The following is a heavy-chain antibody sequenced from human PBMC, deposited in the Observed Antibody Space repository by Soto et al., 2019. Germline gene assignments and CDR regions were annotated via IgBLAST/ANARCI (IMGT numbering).Heavy chain of an antibody. J-gene: IGHJ6*01. CDR2: IIPIFGTA. CDR3: ARVYVGATLEPRYYAMYL. CDR1: GGTFSSYA. D-gene: IGHD1-26*01. Sequence: PVKVSCKASGGTFSSYAISWVRQAPGQGLEWMGGIIPIFGTANYAQKFQGRVTITADESTSTAYMELSSLRSEDTAVYYCARVYVGATLEPRYYAMYLEAKSAKVSVSS. V-gene: IGHV1-69*01.